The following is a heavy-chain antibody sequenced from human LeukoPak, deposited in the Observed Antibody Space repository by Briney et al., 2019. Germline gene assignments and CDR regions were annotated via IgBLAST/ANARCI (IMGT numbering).Heavy chain of an antibody. D-gene: IGHD3-22*01. V-gene: IGHV4-34*01. J-gene: IGHJ3*02. CDR2: INHSGST. CDR3: ARPNYYDSSGYYRDAFDI. CDR1: GGSSSGYY. Sequence: PSETLSLTCAVYGGSSSGYYWSWIRQPPGKGLEWIGEINHSGSTNYNPSLKSRVTISVDTSKNQFSLKLSSVTAADTAVYYCARPNYYDSSGYYRDAFDIWGQGTMVTVSS.